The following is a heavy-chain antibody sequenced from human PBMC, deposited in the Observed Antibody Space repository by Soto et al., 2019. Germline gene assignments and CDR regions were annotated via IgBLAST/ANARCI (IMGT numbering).Heavy chain of an antibody. CDR1: GYFFTSYY. Sequence: ASVKVSCKTSGYFFTSYYIHWVRQAPGQGLEWMGWINPNNGGTNSAQKFQGRVTMTSDTSINTAYMEITSLRSDDTALYYCAREGTYGGGSFSLGLWGQGTLVTVSS. J-gene: IGHJ1*01. CDR3: AREGTYGGGSFSLGL. D-gene: IGHD3-10*01. CDR2: INPNNGGT. V-gene: IGHV1-2*02.